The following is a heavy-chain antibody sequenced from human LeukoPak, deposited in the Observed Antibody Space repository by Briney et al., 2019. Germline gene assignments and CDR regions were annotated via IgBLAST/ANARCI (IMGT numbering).Heavy chain of an antibody. CDR2: IASDGSHT. V-gene: IGHV3-30-3*01. J-gene: IGHJ3*02. Sequence: GGSLRLSCAASGFTFSSYFMHWVRQAPGKGLEWVADIASDGSHTFYVESVKGRFTISRDNSKNTLYLRMNSLRAEDTAVYFCARERQDTILHSGAFDIWGQGTMVTVSS. CDR1: GFTFSSYF. CDR3: ARERQDTILHSGAFDI. D-gene: IGHD2-21*01.